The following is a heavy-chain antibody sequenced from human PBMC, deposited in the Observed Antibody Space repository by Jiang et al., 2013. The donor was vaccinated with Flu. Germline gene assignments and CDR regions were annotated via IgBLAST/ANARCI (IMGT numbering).Heavy chain of an antibody. J-gene: IGHJ6*02. D-gene: IGHD5-24*01. Sequence: SGAEVKKPGASVKVSCKASGYTFTSYYMHWVRQAPGQGLEWMGIINPSGGSTSYAQKFQGRVTMTRDTSTSTVYMELSSLRSEDTAVYYCARERWLQLKGSEIYGMDVWGQGTTVTVSS. CDR1: GYTFTSYY. V-gene: IGHV1-46*01. CDR3: ARERWLQLKGSEIYGMDV. CDR2: INPSGGST.